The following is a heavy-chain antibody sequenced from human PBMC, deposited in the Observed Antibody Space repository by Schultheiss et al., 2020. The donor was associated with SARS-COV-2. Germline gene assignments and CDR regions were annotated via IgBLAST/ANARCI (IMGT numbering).Heavy chain of an antibody. CDR3: AREWTAALFDY. CDR2: IYYSGST. D-gene: IGHD2-2*01. Sequence: SQTLSLTCTVSGGSISSSSYYWGWIRQPPGKGLEWIGSIYYSGSTYYNPSLKSRVTISVDTSKNQFSLKLSSVTAADTAVYYCAREWTAALFDYWGQGTLVTVSS. J-gene: IGHJ4*02. CDR1: GGSISSSSYY. V-gene: IGHV4-39*07.